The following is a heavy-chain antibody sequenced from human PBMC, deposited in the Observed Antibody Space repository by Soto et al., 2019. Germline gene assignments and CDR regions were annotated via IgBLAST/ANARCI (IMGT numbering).Heavy chain of an antibody. CDR1: GLTFGSRA. CDR3: ARGSTESYPGSRIFDF. D-gene: IGHD3-10*01. V-gene: IGHV3-23*01. CDR2: ITDNGGDA. Sequence: WSLRLSCVASGLTFGSRAMSWVRQAPGEGLQWVATITDNGGDAKYADSVRGRFVISRGNSKKTLYLQMTSLTAEDSAMYFCARGSTESYPGSRIFDFWGRGTMVTVYS. J-gene: IGHJ4*02.